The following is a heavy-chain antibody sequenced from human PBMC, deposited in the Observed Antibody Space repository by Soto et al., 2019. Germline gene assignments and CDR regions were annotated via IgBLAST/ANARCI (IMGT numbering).Heavy chain of an antibody. CDR1: GFTVSSNY. CDR2: IYSGGST. Sequence: GGSLRLSCAASGFTVSSNYMSWVRQAPGKGLEWVSVIYSGGSTYYADSVKGRFTISRDNSKNTLYLQMNSLRAEDTAVYYCARVPISGSYADYWGQGTLVTVSS. D-gene: IGHD1-26*01. V-gene: IGHV3-53*01. CDR3: ARVPISGSYADY. J-gene: IGHJ4*02.